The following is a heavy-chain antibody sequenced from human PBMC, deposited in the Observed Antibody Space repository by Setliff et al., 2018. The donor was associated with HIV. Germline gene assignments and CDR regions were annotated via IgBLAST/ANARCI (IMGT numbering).Heavy chain of an antibody. CDR1: GYSISSNDW. CDR3: AREDRSNWYIVVVTANWFDP. Sequence: SETLSLTCVVSGYSISSNDWWGWIRQSPGKGLEWIGYIYYSGSIYYNPSLKSRVTMSVDTSKNQFSLKLSSVTAADTGVYYCAREDRSNWYIVVVTANWFDPWGQGTLVTVSS. J-gene: IGHJ5*02. D-gene: IGHD2-21*02. CDR2: IYYSGSI. V-gene: IGHV4-28*03.